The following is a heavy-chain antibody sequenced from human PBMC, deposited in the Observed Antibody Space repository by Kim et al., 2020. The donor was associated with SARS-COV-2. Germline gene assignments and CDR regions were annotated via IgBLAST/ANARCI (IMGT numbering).Heavy chain of an antibody. V-gene: IGHV4-59*01. CDR3: ARLSGGYSSGWYDS. CDR2: IYYSGST. Sequence: SETLSLTCTVSGGSISSYYWSWIRQPPGKGLEWIGYIYYSGSTNYNPSLKSRVTISVDTSKNQFSLKLSSVTAADTAVYYCARLSGGYSSGWYDSWGQGTLVTVSS. CDR1: GGSISSYY. D-gene: IGHD6-19*01. J-gene: IGHJ5*01.